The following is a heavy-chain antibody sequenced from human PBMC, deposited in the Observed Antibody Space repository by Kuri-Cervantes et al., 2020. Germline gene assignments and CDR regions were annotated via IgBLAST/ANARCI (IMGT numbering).Heavy chain of an antibody. CDR1: GGSISSSSHY. CDR2: IYYSGST. V-gene: IGHV4-39*01. D-gene: IGHD2/OR15-2a*01. CDR3: ARSRRLGFLDY. Sequence: SETLSLTCTLSGGSISSSSHYWGWIRQPPGKGLEWIGSIYYSGSTYYNPSLKSRVTISVDTSKNQFSLKLSSVTAADTAVYYCARSRRLGFLDYWGQGTLVTVSS. J-gene: IGHJ4*02.